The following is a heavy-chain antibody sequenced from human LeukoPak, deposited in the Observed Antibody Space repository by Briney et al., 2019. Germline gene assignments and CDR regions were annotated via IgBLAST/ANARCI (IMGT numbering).Heavy chain of an antibody. CDR2: INPNTGGT. J-gene: IGHJ6*02. Sequence: ASVKVSCKASGYTFTGYFLYWVRQAPGQRLEWMGWINPNTGGTKFAQKFQGRVAMTRDTSITTAYMDLSSLRFDDTAVYYCAVGGLLTPMDLYYYQYGMDVWGQGTTVTVSS. D-gene: IGHD2-8*01. CDR3: AVGGLLTPMDLYYYQYGMDV. CDR1: GYTFTGYF. V-gene: IGHV1-2*02.